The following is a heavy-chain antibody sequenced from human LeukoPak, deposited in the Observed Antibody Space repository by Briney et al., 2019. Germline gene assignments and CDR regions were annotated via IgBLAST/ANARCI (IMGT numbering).Heavy chain of an antibody. Sequence: ASVKVSCKASGYTFTSYDINWVRQATGQGLEWMGWINPNSGGTNYAQKFQGRVTMTRDTSISTAYMELSRLRSDDTVVYYCARDALWFGEANYGMDVWGQGTTVTVSS. J-gene: IGHJ6*02. V-gene: IGHV1-2*02. CDR2: INPNSGGT. D-gene: IGHD3-10*01. CDR1: GYTFTSYD. CDR3: ARDALWFGEANYGMDV.